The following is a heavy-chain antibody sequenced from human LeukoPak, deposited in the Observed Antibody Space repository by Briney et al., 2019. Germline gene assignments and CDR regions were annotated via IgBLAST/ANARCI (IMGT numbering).Heavy chain of an antibody. CDR3: ARGIVVVVAATDFSGLDP. J-gene: IGHJ5*02. CDR1: GGSISSGGYY. D-gene: IGHD2-15*01. V-gene: IGHV4-30-2*01. Sequence: SQTLSLTCTVSGGSISSGGYYWSWIRQPPGKGLEWIGYIYHSGSTYYNPSLKSRVTISVDRSKNQFSLKLSSVTAADTAVYYCARGIVVVVAATDFSGLDPWGQGTLVTVSS. CDR2: IYHSGST.